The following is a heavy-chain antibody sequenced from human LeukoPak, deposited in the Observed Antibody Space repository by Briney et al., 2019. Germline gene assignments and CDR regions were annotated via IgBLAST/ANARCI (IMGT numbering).Heavy chain of an antibody. CDR3: ARDIVVVPAAMRGWFDP. CDR1: GYSISSGYY. Sequence: SETLSLTCAVSGYSISSGYYWGWIRQPPGKGLEWIGSIYHSGSTYYNPFLKSRVTISVDTSKNQFSLKLSSVTAADTAVYYCARDIVVVPAAMRGWFDPWGQGTLVTVSS. J-gene: IGHJ5*02. V-gene: IGHV4-38-2*02. D-gene: IGHD2-2*01. CDR2: IYHSGST.